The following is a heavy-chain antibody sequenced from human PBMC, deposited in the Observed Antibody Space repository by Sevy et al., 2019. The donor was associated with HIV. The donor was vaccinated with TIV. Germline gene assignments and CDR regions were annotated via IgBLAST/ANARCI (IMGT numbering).Heavy chain of an antibody. D-gene: IGHD3-9*01. CDR2: ISASNGNT. CDR1: GYTFTCYG. V-gene: IGHV1-18*04. Sequence: ASVKVSCKASGYTFTCYGISWVQQAPGQGLEWMGWISASNGNTNYAQKLQGRVTMTTDTSTSTAYMELRSLRSDDTAVYYCARVGYDILTGYYNRWFDPWGQGSLVTVSS. CDR3: ARVGYDILTGYYNRWFDP. J-gene: IGHJ5*02.